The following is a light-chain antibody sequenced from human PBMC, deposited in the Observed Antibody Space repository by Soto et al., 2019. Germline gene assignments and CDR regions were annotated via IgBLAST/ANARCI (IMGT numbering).Light chain of an antibody. J-gene: IGKJ3*01. CDR1: QTLSTNS. V-gene: IGKV3-20*01. CDR3: QQYDASPLT. Sequence: EIVLTQSPGTLSLSPGERATLSCRASQTLSTNSLAWYQQRLGQTPRLLIYAASTRDTDIPDRFNGSGSGTDFALTISRLEPVDFALYYCQQYDASPLTFGPGTKVDVK. CDR2: AAS.